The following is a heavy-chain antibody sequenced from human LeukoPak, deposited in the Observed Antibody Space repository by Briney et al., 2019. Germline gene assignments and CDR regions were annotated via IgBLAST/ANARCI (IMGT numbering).Heavy chain of an antibody. V-gene: IGHV3-48*01. Sequence: PGGSLRLSCAASGFTFSDYSMNWVRQAPGKGLEWVSYISTSSSTRYYADSVKGRFTISRDNAKNSLYLQMNSLRAEDTAVYYCARMYSGTYIGYWGQGTLVTVSS. J-gene: IGHJ4*02. CDR1: GFTFSDYS. CDR2: ISTSSSTR. CDR3: ARMYSGTYIGY. D-gene: IGHD1-26*01.